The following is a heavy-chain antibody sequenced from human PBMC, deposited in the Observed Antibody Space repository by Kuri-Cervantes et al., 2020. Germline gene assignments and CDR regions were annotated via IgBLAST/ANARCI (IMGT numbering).Heavy chain of an antibody. Sequence: GESLKISCAASGFTFSSYGMHWVRQAPGKGLEWVAVISYDGSNKYYADSVKGRFTISRDNSKNTLYMQMNSLRAEDTAVYYCAKDYIRRTSSSWYDYWGQGTLVTVSS. CDR2: ISYDGSNK. D-gene: IGHD6-13*01. CDR3: AKDYIRRTSSSWYDY. J-gene: IGHJ4*02. CDR1: GFTFSSYG. V-gene: IGHV3-30*18.